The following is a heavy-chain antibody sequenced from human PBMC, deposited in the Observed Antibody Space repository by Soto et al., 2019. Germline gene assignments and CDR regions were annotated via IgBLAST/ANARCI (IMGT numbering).Heavy chain of an antibody. Sequence: EVQLLESGGGLVQPGESLRLSCAASGFTFANCALSWVRQAPGKGLEWVSLINTVGDTFYADSVKGRFSISRDNSKNTVYLQMNSLRAEDTAIYFSLKDLNPKPDVWGKGTTVTVSS. CDR2: INTVGDT. J-gene: IGHJ6*03. CDR3: LKDLNPKPDV. V-gene: IGHV3-23*01. CDR1: GFTFANCA.